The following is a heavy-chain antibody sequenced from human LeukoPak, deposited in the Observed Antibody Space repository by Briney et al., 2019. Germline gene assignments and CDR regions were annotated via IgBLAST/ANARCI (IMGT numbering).Heavy chain of an antibody. Sequence: GGSLRLSCAASGFTFSSYSMNWVRQAPGKGLEWVSSISSSSSYIYYPDSVKGRFTISRDNAKNSLYLQMNSLRAEDTAVYYCARAGSRYYYDSSGYVDYWGQGTLVTVSS. D-gene: IGHD3-22*01. V-gene: IGHV3-21*01. CDR2: ISSSSSYI. CDR1: GFTFSSYS. CDR3: ARAGSRYYYDSSGYVDY. J-gene: IGHJ4*02.